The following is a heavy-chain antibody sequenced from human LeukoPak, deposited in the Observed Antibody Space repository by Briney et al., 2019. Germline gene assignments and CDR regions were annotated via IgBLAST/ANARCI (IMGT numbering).Heavy chain of an antibody. CDR1: GYSISSGYY. D-gene: IGHD3-22*01. CDR2: IYHSGST. Sequence: SETLSLTCAVSGYSISSGYYWGWIQQPPGKGLEWIGSIYHSGSTYYNPSLKSRVTISVDTSKTQFSLKLSSVTAADTALYYCARESNYYDTSGYYWGYFDYWGQGTLVTVSA. CDR3: ARESNYYDTSGYYWGYFDY. V-gene: IGHV4-38-2*02. J-gene: IGHJ4*02.